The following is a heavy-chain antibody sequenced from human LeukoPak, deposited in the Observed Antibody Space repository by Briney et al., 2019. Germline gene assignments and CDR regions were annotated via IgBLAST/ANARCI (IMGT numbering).Heavy chain of an antibody. D-gene: IGHD1-14*01. CDR2: VITNNGDT. CDR3: ARGGPNHGFDY. Sequence: GASVKVSCKASGYTFTSYWMHWVRQAPGQGLEWMGWVITNNGDTKYAHKYQGRVTMTRDTSINTVYMESSMVTSDDTAMYYCARGGPNHGFDYWGQGILVTVSS. V-gene: IGHV1-2*07. J-gene: IGHJ4*02. CDR1: GYTFTSYW.